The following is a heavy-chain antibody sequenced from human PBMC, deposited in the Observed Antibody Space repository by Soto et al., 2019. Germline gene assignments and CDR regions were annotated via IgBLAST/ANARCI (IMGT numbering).Heavy chain of an antibody. Sequence: PSCSLSLTGPVAGRSVSDKTEYWSWIRQPPGKRLEWIGYVYYSGTTNYNPSLKSRVTISVDLSKNRFSLRLSSVTTADTALYYCSRTTAVPYNHRARYVFDYLGQGTLVTVSA. V-gene: IGHV4-61*01. D-gene: IGHD4-17*01. CDR1: GRSVSDKTEY. CDR3: SRTTAVPYNHRARYVFDY. CDR2: VYYSGTT. J-gene: IGHJ4*01.